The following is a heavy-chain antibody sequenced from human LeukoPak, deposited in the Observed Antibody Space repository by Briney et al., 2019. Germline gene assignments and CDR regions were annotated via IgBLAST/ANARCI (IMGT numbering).Heavy chain of an antibody. CDR2: ISYDGSNK. J-gene: IGHJ4*02. Sequence: PGRSLRLSCAASGFTFSSYGMRWVRQAPGKGLEWVAVISYDGSNKYYADSVKGRFTISRDNSKNTLYLQMNSLRAEDTAVYYCAKDSDDFWSGYSDYWGQGTLVTVSS. V-gene: IGHV3-30*18. D-gene: IGHD3-3*01. CDR3: AKDSDDFWSGYSDY. CDR1: GFTFSSYG.